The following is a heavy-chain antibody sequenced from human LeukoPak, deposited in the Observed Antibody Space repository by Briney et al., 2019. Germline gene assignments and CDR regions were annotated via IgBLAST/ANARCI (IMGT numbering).Heavy chain of an antibody. D-gene: IGHD2-2*02. V-gene: IGHV1-46*03. CDR2: INPSGGST. CDR1: GYTFTSYY. J-gene: IGHJ3*02. CDR3: GSTSCYNCAFDI. Sequence: GASVKVSCKAPGYTFTSYYMHWVRQAPGQGLEWMGIINPSGGSTSYAQKFQGRVTMTRDTSTSTVYMELSSLRSEDTAVYYCGSTSCYNCAFDIWGQGTMVTVSS.